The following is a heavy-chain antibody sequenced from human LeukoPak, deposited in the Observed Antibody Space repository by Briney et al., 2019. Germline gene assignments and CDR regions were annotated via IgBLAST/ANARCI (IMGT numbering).Heavy chain of an antibody. J-gene: IGHJ4*02. D-gene: IGHD3-10*01. CDR2: IKNDGSEE. V-gene: IGHV3-7*01. Sequence: HSGGSLRLSCAASGFTFSRYWMRWVRQAPGKGLEGVANIKNDGSEEYYVDSVKGRFTISRDNARNSLFLQMNSLTVEDTAVYYCARAIRGSAVDTGGRWGQGTLVTVSS. CDR3: ARAIRGSAVDTGGR. CDR1: GFTFSRYW.